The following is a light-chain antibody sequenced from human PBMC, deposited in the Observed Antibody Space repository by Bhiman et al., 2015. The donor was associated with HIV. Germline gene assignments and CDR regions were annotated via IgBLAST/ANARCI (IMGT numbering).Light chain of an antibody. CDR2: GNS. CDR3: QSYDSSAWGNV. V-gene: IGLV1-40*01. J-gene: IGLJ1*01. CDR1: SSNIGNNY. Sequence: QSVLTQPPSVSAAPGQKVTISCSGSSSNIGNNYVSWYQQLPGTAPKLLIYGNSNRPSGVPDRFSGSKSGTSASLAISGLQAEDEADYYCQSYDSSAWGNVFGPGTKVTVL.